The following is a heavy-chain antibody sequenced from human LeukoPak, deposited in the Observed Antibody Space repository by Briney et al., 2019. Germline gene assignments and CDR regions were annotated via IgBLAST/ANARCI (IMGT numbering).Heavy chain of an antibody. Sequence: PSQTLSLTCTVSGGSISSGSYYWSWIRQPAGKGLEWIGRIYTSGSTNYNPSLKSRVTISVDTSKNQFSLKLSSVTAADTAVYYCAREGEEGFDPWGQGTLVTVSS. V-gene: IGHV4-61*02. CDR3: AREGEEGFDP. CDR1: GGSISSGSYY. D-gene: IGHD3-16*01. J-gene: IGHJ5*02. CDR2: IYTSGST.